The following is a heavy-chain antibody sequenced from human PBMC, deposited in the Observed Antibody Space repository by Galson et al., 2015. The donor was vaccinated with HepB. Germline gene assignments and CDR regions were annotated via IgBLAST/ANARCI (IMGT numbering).Heavy chain of an antibody. J-gene: IGHJ4*03. CDR2: MYYRGSP. D-gene: IGHD5-18*01. CDR1: GGSVSSSSDY. CDR3: ARLGTAMVTVDY. Sequence: SETLSLTCTVSGGSVSSSSDYWGWIRQPPGKGLGWVGSMYYRGSPYYSPSLKGRVTISVDTSKNQFSLKLSSVTAADTAMYYCARLGTAMVTVDYWGQGTTVTVSS. V-gene: IGHV4-39*01.